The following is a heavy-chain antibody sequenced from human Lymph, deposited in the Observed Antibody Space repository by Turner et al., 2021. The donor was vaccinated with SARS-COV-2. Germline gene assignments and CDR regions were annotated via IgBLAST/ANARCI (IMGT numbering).Heavy chain of an antibody. J-gene: IGHJ4*02. CDR2: IGYDGSDK. D-gene: IGHD3-16*01. Sequence: QVQLVESGGGVVQPGRSLRLSCAASGFTFSNSGMHWLRQAQGKGLEWVAIIGYDGSDKFYADSVKGRFTISRDNSKNTLYLQMNSLRAEDTAVYYCARHNGGRLDYWGQGTLVTVSS. CDR1: GFTFSNSG. CDR3: ARHNGGRLDY. V-gene: IGHV3-33*01.